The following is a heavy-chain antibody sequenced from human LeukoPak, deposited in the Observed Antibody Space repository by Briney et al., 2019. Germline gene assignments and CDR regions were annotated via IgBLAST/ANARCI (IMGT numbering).Heavy chain of an antibody. V-gene: IGHV3-7*01. Sequence: GGSLRLSCVASGFTFSRNWMSWVRQAPGKGLEWVGNIQPDGSEQYPVDSVKGRFTISRDNAKNSLYLRMTSLRAEDTAVYYCARVLRYCSGGSCFVTPNRAIFFDYWGQGTLVTVSS. D-gene: IGHD2-15*01. CDR3: ARVLRYCSGGSCFVTPNRAIFFDY. CDR1: GFTFSRNW. CDR2: IQPDGSEQ. J-gene: IGHJ4*02.